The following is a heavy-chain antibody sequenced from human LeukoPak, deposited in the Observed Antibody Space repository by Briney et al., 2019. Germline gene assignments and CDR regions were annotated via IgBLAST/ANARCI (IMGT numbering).Heavy chain of an antibody. D-gene: IGHD6-6*01. CDR1: GFTFNTHW. CDR2: VKQDGSEK. Sequence: GGSLRLSCAASGFTFNTHWMIWVRQAPGKGLEWVANVKQDGSEKYCVPAVRGRFTISRNNADNSMYLQMHSLSAEDTAVYYCATGRAAHLFDYWGQGTLVTVSS. V-gene: IGHV3-7*01. J-gene: IGHJ4*02. CDR3: ATGRAAHLFDY.